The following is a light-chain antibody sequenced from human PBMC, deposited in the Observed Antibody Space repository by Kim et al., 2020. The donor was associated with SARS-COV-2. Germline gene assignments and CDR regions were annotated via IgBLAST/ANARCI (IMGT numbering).Light chain of an antibody. J-gene: IGLJ1*01. Sequence: VSPVQTATITCSGDKLGDKYVHWYQQKPGQAPVLVIYHDDRGPSGIPERFSGSNSGNTATLTISGTQTVDEADYYCQAWDSNTYVFGTGTKVTVL. CDR2: HDD. V-gene: IGLV3-1*01. CDR1: KLGDKY. CDR3: QAWDSNTYV.